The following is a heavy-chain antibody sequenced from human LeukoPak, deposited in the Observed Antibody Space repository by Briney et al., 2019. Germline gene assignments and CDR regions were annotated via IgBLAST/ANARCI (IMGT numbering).Heavy chain of an antibody. D-gene: IGHD1-1*01. CDR2: INHSGST. CDR1: GYSISSGYY. CDR3: ARGRLVLERLNRKWFDP. V-gene: IGHV4-38-2*01. Sequence: TSETLSLTCAVSGYSISSGYYWGWIRQPPGKGLEWIGEINHSGSTNYNPSLKSRVTISVDTSKNQFSLKLSSVTAADTAVYYCARGRLVLERLNRKWFDPWGQGTLVTVSS. J-gene: IGHJ5*02.